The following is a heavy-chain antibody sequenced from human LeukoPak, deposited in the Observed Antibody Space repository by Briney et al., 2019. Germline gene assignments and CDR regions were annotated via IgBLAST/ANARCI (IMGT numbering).Heavy chain of an antibody. Sequence: TGGSLRLSCAASGFTVSSNYMSWVRQAPGKGLEWVSVIYSGGSTYYADSVKGRFTISRDNSKNTLYLQMNSLRAEDTAVYYCARDTRGYSYGPPDYWGQGTLVTVSS. D-gene: IGHD5-18*01. V-gene: IGHV3-53*01. CDR2: IYSGGST. CDR3: ARDTRGYSYGPPDY. CDR1: GFTVSSNY. J-gene: IGHJ4*02.